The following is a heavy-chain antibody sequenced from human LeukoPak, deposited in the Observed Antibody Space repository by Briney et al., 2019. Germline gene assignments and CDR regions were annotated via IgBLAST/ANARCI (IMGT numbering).Heavy chain of an antibody. CDR1: GYSFTSYW. J-gene: IGHJ6*03. Sequence: GESLKISCKGSGYSFTSYWIGWVRQMPGKGLEWMGIIYPGDSDTRYSPSFQGQVTISADKSISTAYLQWSSLKASDTAMYHCARGPPRTTSYYYYYMDVWGKGTTVTVSS. D-gene: IGHD1-7*01. CDR2: IYPGDSDT. CDR3: ARGPPRTTSYYYYYMDV. V-gene: IGHV5-51*01.